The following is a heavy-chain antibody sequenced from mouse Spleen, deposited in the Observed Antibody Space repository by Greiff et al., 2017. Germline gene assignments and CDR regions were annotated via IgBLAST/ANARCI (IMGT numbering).Heavy chain of an antibody. CDR2: INPYNDGT. V-gene: IGHV1-14*01. CDR1: GYTFTSYV. J-gene: IGHJ1*01. CDR3: ARITVVEDWYFDV. D-gene: IGHD1-1*01. Sequence: VQLKQSGPELVKPGASVKMSCKASGYTFTSYVMHWVKQKPGQGLEWIGYINPYNDGTKYNEKFKGKATLTSDKSSSTAYMELSSLTSEDSAVYYCARITVVEDWYFDVWGAGTTVTVSS.